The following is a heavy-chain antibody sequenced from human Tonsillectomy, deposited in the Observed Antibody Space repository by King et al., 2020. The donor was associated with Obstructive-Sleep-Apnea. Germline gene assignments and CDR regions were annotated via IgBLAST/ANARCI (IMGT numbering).Heavy chain of an antibody. J-gene: IGHJ3*02. Sequence: VQLVESGGGLVKPGGSLRLSCAASGFTFSGYTMNWVRQAPGKGLEWVSCISSSSSHMYYADSMKGRFTISRDNAKNSLYLQMSSLRAEDTAVYYCARDLPYYNILTGYYRGSFDIWGQGTMVTVSS. D-gene: IGHD3-9*01. CDR1: GFTFSGYT. V-gene: IGHV3-21*01. CDR2: ISSSSSHM. CDR3: ARDLPYYNILTGYYRGSFDI.